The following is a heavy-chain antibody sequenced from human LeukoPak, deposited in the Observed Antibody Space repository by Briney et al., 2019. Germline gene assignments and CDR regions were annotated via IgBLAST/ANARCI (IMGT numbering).Heavy chain of an antibody. V-gene: IGHV4-4*07. CDR2: IYPTGST. CDR1: GGSISRYY. Sequence: PSENLSLTCTVSGGSISRYYWNWIRQAAGEGLEWIGHIYPTGSTNYSPSLKSRVTMSLDTSKNQFSLRLTSLTAADTAVYYCARRSSGSSASAFDIWGQGTVVSVSS. CDR3: ARRSSGSSASAFDI. J-gene: IGHJ3*02. D-gene: IGHD5-12*01.